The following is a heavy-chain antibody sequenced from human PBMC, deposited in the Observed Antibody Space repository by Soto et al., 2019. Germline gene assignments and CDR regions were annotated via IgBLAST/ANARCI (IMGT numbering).Heavy chain of an antibody. CDR2: INPSGGST. V-gene: IGHV1-46*01. D-gene: IGHD2-15*01. Sequence: QVQLVQSGAEVKKPGASVKVSCKASGYTFTSYYMHWVRQAPGQGLEWMGIINPSGGSTSYAQKLQGRVTMTRNTSSSTVYMELSSLRSEDTAVYYCARDGPDCSGGSCYSRNNWFDPWGQGTLVTVSS. J-gene: IGHJ5*02. CDR3: ARDGPDCSGGSCYSRNNWFDP. CDR1: GYTFTSYY.